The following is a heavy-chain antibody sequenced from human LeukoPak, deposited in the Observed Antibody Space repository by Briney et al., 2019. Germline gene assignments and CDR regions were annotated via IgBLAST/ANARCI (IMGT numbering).Heavy chain of an antibody. Sequence: GGSLRLSCAASGFTFSSYGMHWVRQAPGKGLEWVAVIWYDGSNKYYADSVKGRFTISRDNSKNTLYLQMNSLRAEDTAVYYCATLERSSDTWGQGTLVTVSS. D-gene: IGHD1-26*01. V-gene: IGHV3-33*01. CDR2: IWYDGSNK. CDR1: GFTFSSYG. J-gene: IGHJ4*02. CDR3: ATLERSSDT.